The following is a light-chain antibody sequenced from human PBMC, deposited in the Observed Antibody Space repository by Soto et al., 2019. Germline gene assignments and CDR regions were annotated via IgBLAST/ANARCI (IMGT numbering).Light chain of an antibody. Sequence: QSALTQPASVSASPGQSITISCTGTSSDVGAYNYVSWYQQYPGKGPKLMILEVSNRPSGVSDRFSGSKSGHTASLTISGLQAEDEADYYCSSYTTSSTLVFGTGTKVTVL. CDR1: SSDVGAYNY. V-gene: IGLV2-14*01. CDR2: EVS. J-gene: IGLJ1*01. CDR3: SSYTTSSTLV.